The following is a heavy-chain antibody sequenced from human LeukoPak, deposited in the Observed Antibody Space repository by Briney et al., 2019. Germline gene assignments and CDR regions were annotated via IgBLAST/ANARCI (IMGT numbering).Heavy chain of an antibody. D-gene: IGHD2-21*02. CDR3: ARDPPPVTAGYYFDY. Sequence: GGSLRLSCAASGFTFSSYSMNWVRQAPGKWLEWVSSISSSSSYIYYADSVKGRFTISRDNAKNSLYLQMNSLRAEDTAVYYCARDPPPVTAGYYFDYWGQGTLVTVSS. V-gene: IGHV3-21*01. CDR1: GFTFSSYS. J-gene: IGHJ4*02. CDR2: ISSSSSYI.